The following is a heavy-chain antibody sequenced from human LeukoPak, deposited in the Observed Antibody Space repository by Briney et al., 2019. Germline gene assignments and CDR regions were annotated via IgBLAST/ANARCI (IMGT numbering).Heavy chain of an antibody. CDR2: IIPILGIA. CDR1: GGTFSSYT. J-gene: IGHJ3*02. D-gene: IGHD2-2*01. CDR3: ARDARYCSSTSCQTDAFDI. V-gene: IGHV1-69*04. Sequence: SVKVPCKASGGTFSSYTISWVRQAPGQGLEWMGRIIPILGIANYAQKFQGRVTITADKSTSTAYMELSSLRSEDTAVYYCARDARYCSSTSCQTDAFDIWGQGTMVTVSS.